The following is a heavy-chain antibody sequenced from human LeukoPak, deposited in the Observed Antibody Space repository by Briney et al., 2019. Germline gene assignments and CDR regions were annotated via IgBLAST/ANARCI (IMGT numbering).Heavy chain of an antibody. J-gene: IGHJ4*02. D-gene: IGHD6-19*01. V-gene: IGHV3-48*03. CDR3: ARDQEGPGGWYY. CDR1: GFTFSSYE. CDR2: ISSSGSTI. Sequence: GGSLRLSCAASGFTFSSYEMNWVRQAPGKGLEWVSYISSSGSTIYYADSVKGRFTISRDNAKNSLYPQMNSLRAEDTAVYYCARDQEGPGGWYYWGQGTLVTVSS.